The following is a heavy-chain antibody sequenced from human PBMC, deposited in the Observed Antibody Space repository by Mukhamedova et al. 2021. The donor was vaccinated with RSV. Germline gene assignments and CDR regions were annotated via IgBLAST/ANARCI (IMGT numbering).Heavy chain of an antibody. J-gene: IGHJ4*02. V-gene: IGHV3-23*01. CDR3: ATGEFGLDVDY. Sequence: GSGGSTYYADSVKGRFTISRDNSKNTLYLQMNSLRAEDTAVYYCATGEFGLDVDYWGQGTLVTVSS. D-gene: IGHD3-10*01. CDR2: GSGGST.